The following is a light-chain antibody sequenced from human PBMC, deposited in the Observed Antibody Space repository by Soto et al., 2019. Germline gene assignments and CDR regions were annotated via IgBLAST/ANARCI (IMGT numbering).Light chain of an antibody. CDR3: SSHAGSIYF. CDR2: EVS. CDR1: SSDVGAYNY. V-gene: IGLV2-8*01. Sequence: QSVLTQPPSASGSPGQSVTISCTGTSSDVGAYNYVSWYQQHPGKAPKLMIYEVSKRPSGVPDRSSGSKSGNTASLTVSGLQAEDEADYYCSSHAGSIYFFGTGTKVTVL. J-gene: IGLJ1*01.